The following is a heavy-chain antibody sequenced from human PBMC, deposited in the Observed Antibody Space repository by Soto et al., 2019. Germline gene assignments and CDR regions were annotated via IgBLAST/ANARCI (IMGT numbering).Heavy chain of an antibody. CDR3: ARDRPWGSGYDYYYYGMDV. CDR1: GFTFSSYS. V-gene: IGHV3-21*01. Sequence: PGGSLRLSCAASGFTFSSYSMNWVRQAPGKGLEWVSSISSSSSYIYYADSVKGRFTISRDNAKNSLYLQMNRLRAEDTDVYYCARDRPWGSGYDYYYYGMDVWGQGTTVTVSS. J-gene: IGHJ6*02. D-gene: IGHD5-12*01. CDR2: ISSSSSYI.